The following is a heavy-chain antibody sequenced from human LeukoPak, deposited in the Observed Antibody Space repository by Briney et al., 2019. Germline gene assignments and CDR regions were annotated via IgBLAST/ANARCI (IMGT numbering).Heavy chain of an antibody. Sequence: GGSLRLSCAASGFTFDDYAMHWVRHAPGKGLEWVSGISWNSGSICYADSVKGRFTISRDNAKNSLYLQMNSLRAEDTALYYCAKGRCSSTSCYRDYFDYWGQGTLVTVSS. CDR1: GFTFDDYA. V-gene: IGHV3-9*01. CDR2: ISWNSGSI. D-gene: IGHD2-2*01. J-gene: IGHJ4*02. CDR3: AKGRCSSTSCYRDYFDY.